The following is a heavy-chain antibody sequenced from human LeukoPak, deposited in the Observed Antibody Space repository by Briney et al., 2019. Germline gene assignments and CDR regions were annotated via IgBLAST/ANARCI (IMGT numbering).Heavy chain of an antibody. Sequence: GESLKISCKGSGYTFTTYWIGWVRQMPGKGLEWMGIFYPADSDTRYSPSFQGQVTISADKSISTAYLQWSSLKASDTAIYYCARQNNYGYCDYWGQGTLVTVSS. CDR1: GYTFTTYW. CDR2: FYPADSDT. CDR3: ARQNNYGYCDY. V-gene: IGHV5-51*01. J-gene: IGHJ4*02. D-gene: IGHD5-18*01.